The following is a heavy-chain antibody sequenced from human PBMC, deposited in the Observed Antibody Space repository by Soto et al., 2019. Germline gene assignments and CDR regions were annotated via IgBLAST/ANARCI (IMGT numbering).Heavy chain of an antibody. CDR1: GGSFSGYY. Sequence: NPSETLSLTCAVYGGSFSGYYWSWIRQPPGKGLEWIGEINHSGSTNYNPSLKSRVTISVDTSKNQFSLKLSSVTAADTAVYYCARMAGVTKVFDYWGQGTLVTVSS. CDR3: ARMAGVTKVFDY. D-gene: IGHD4-17*01. CDR2: INHSGST. V-gene: IGHV4-34*01. J-gene: IGHJ4*02.